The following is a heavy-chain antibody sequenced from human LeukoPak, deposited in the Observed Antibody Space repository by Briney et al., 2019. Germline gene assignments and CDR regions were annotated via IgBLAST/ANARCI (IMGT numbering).Heavy chain of an antibody. CDR3: AKRDSAGSGTGKYYFDY. Sequence: GGSLRLSCAASGFTFSGFGMHWVRQAPGKGLEWVAFIQYNGNNKYYANSVKGPFTLSRDNSENTLYLQMNSLRAEDTAIYYCAKRDSAGSGTGKYYFDYWGQGTLVTVSS. D-gene: IGHD6-13*01. CDR2: IQYNGNNK. V-gene: IGHV3-30*02. CDR1: GFTFSGFG. J-gene: IGHJ4*02.